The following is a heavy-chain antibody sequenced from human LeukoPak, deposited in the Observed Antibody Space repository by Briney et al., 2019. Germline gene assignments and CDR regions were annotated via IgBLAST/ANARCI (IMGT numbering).Heavy chain of an antibody. CDR2: IHYTGST. CDR3: ARGGYYGSGNDFRFDP. D-gene: IGHD3-10*01. J-gene: IGHJ5*02. Sequence: SETLSLTCTVSGASISSYYWSWIRQSPGKGLECIGYIHYTGSTNYNPSLKSRVTISVETSKNQFSLKLKSVTAADTAVYYCARGGYYGSGNDFRFDPWGQGTLVTVSS. V-gene: IGHV4-59*01. CDR1: GASISSYY.